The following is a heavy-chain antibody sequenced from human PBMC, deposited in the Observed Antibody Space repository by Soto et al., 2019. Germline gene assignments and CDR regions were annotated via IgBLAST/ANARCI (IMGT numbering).Heavy chain of an antibody. CDR1: GFSLSTSGVG. Sequence: QITLKESGPTLVKPTQTLTLTCTFSGFSLSTSGVGVGWIRQPPGKALEWLALIYWDDDKRYSPSLKSRLTIPKDTSKNQVVLTMTNMDPVDTATYYRAHRPSDCSGGSCYSGFDYWGQGPLVTVSS. CDR2: IYWDDDK. V-gene: IGHV2-5*02. D-gene: IGHD2-15*01. CDR3: AHRPSDCSGGSCYSGFDY. J-gene: IGHJ4*02.